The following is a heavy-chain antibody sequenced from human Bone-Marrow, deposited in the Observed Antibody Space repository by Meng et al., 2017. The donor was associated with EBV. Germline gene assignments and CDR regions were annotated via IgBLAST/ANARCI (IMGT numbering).Heavy chain of an antibody. V-gene: IGHV4-4*02. D-gene: IGHD1-26*01. J-gene: IGHJ4*02. CDR1: GGSISSSNW. CDR3: ARDLRETSGTFPFDY. CDR2: IYHSGRT. Sequence: QVHLQEAGPGLVKPSGTLSLPGVFLGGSISSSNWWSWVRQPPGKGLEWIGEIYHSGRTNYNPSLKSRVTISVDKSKNQLSLKLSSVTAADTAVYYCARDLRETSGTFPFDYWGQGTLVTVSS.